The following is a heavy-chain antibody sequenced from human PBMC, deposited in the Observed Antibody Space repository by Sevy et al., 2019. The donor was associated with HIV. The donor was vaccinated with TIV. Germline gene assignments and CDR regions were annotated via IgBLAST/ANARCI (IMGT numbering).Heavy chain of an antibody. V-gene: IGHV4-59*01. J-gene: IGHJ5*02. CDR3: AGAPPVRSGDDSLNWFDP. CDR1: GGSISAYY. D-gene: IGHD6-25*01. Sequence: SETLSLTCTIFGGSISAYYWSWFRQPPGRGLEYIGYIYYSGSTHYNPSLQSRVTISVDTSKNQFSLRRTSVTTADTATYYCAGAPPVRSGDDSLNWFDPWGQGALVTVSS. CDR2: IYYSGST.